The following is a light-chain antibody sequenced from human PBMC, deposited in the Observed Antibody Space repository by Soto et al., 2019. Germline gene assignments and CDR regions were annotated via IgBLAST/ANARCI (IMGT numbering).Light chain of an antibody. CDR1: QSIRSW. Sequence: DIQMTQSPSTLSASVGARVTITCRASQSIRSWLAWYQQKPGKAPNLLIYEASRLESAVPLRFSGSASGTEFTLTINSLQPDDFATYDCQQYSSYPETFGQGTKVEI. CDR2: EAS. V-gene: IGKV1-5*03. J-gene: IGKJ1*01. CDR3: QQYSSYPET.